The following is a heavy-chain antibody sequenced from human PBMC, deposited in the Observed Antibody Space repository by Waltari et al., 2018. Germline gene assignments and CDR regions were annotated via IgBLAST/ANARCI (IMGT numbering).Heavy chain of an antibody. CDR1: GYTFTSYD. V-gene: IGHV1-8*01. D-gene: IGHD1-26*01. CDR2: MKPNRGNT. CDR3: ARVGGSGSYYGYYYYGMDV. J-gene: IGHJ6*02. Sequence: QVQLVQSGAEVKKPGASVKVSCKASGYTFTSYDINWVQQATGQGLEWMGWMKPNRGNTGYAQKFQGRVTMTRNTSISTAYMELSSLRSEDTAVYYCARVGGSGSYYGYYYYGMDVWGQGTTVTVSS.